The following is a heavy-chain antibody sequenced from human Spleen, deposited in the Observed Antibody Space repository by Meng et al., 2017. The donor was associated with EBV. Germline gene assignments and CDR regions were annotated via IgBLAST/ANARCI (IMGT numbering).Heavy chain of an antibody. V-gene: IGHV4-30-2*01. CDR1: GGSFNNGGYS. CDR3: ARGGGYGDYEGWFDP. CDR2: IYQSGSA. D-gene: IGHD4-17*01. Sequence: LQLQESASGLWNPSQTLSLPCAVSGGSFNNGGYSWSWIRQPPGKGLDWIGYIYQSGSAYYNPSLKSRVTMSVDMSKNQFSLKLSSVTAADTAVYYCARGGGYGDYEGWFDPWGQGTLVTVSS. J-gene: IGHJ5*02.